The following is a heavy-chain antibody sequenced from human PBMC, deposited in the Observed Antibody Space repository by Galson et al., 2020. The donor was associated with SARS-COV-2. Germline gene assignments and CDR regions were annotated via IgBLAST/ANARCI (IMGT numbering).Heavy chain of an antibody. J-gene: IGHJ5*02. CDR2: LYSGGDT. D-gene: IGHD3-10*01. Sequence: GGSLRLSCVASGLTVSSNYMSWVRQAPGKGPEWVSVLYSGGDTYYADSVKGRFTISRDNSKNTLYLQINSLRAEDTAVYYCARLLWFGESWRFDPWGQGTLVTVSS. V-gene: IGHV3-53*01. CDR1: GLTVSSNY. CDR3: ARLLWFGESWRFDP.